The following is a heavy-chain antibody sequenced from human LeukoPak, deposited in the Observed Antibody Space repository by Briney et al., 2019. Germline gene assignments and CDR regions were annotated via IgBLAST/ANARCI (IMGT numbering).Heavy chain of an antibody. Sequence: SETLSLTCTVSGGSISSSSYYWGWIRQPPGKGLEWIGSIYYSGSTYYNPSLKSRVTISVDTSKNQFSLKLSSVTAADTAVYYCARLNYYYDSSGYETDNWGQGTLVTVSS. J-gene: IGHJ4*02. V-gene: IGHV4-39*01. D-gene: IGHD3-22*01. CDR1: GGSISSSSYY. CDR2: IYYSGST. CDR3: ARLNYYYDSSGYETDN.